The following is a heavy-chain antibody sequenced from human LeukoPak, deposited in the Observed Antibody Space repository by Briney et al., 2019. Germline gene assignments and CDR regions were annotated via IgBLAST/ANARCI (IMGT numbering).Heavy chain of an antibody. J-gene: IGHJ4*02. Sequence: PSETLSLTCTVSGGSISSYYWSRIRQPPGKGLEWIGYIYYSGSTNYNPSLKSRVTISVDTSKNQFSLKLSSVTAADTAVYYCAREDGYNFNYWGQGTLVTVSS. CDR1: GGSISSYY. D-gene: IGHD5-24*01. CDR2: IYYSGST. CDR3: AREDGYNFNY. V-gene: IGHV4-59*01.